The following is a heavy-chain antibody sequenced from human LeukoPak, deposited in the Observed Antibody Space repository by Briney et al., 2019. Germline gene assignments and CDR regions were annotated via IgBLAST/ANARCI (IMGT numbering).Heavy chain of an antibody. J-gene: IGHJ4*02. CDR3: ARSISAFRYFDWLPPSYYFDY. Sequence: PGGSLRLSCAASGFTFSSYSMNWVRQAPGKGLEWVSYISSSSSAIYYADSVKGLFTISRDNAKNSLYLQMNSLRAEDTAVYYCARSISAFRYFDWLPPSYYFDYWGQGTLVTVSS. V-gene: IGHV3-48*04. D-gene: IGHD3-9*01. CDR2: ISSSSSAI. CDR1: GFTFSSYS.